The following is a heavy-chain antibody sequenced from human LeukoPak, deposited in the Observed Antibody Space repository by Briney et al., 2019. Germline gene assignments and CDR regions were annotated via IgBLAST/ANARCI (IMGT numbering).Heavy chain of an antibody. Sequence: GGSLRLSCAVSGFTFNLYAVAWVRQAPGKGLEWVSSISDTGDTTYYADSVRGRFTISRDNSKNTLYLQMNSLRAEDTAVYYCARGLYSSGWYGYWGQGTLVTVSS. CDR1: GFTFNLYA. CDR3: ARGLYSSGWYGY. J-gene: IGHJ4*02. V-gene: IGHV3-23*01. CDR2: ISDTGDTT. D-gene: IGHD6-19*01.